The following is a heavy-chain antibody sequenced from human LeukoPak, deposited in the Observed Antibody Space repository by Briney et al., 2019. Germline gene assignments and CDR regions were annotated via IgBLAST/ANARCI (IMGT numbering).Heavy chain of an antibody. Sequence: ASVKVSCKASGYPFTGYYMHWVRQAPGQGFEWMGRINPNSGGTNYAQKFQGRDTMTRDTSISTAYMELSRLRSDDTAVYYCARVVTAVYYYYMDVWGKGTTVTVSS. CDR1: GYPFTGYY. V-gene: IGHV1-2*06. J-gene: IGHJ6*03. CDR2: INPNSGGT. D-gene: IGHD2-21*02. CDR3: ARVVTAVYYYYMDV.